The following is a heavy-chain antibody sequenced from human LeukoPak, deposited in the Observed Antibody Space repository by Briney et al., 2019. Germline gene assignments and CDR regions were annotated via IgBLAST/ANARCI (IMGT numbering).Heavy chain of an antibody. Sequence: GGSLRLSCAASGFTFSSYSMNWVRQAPGKGLEWVSSISSSSSYIYYADSVKGRFTISRDNAKNSLYLQMNSLRAEDTAVYYCASQRSITMVRGSQGDYWGQGTLVTVSS. CDR2: ISSSSSYI. CDR1: GFTFSSYS. CDR3: ASQRSITMVRGSQGDY. J-gene: IGHJ4*02. D-gene: IGHD3-10*01. V-gene: IGHV3-21*01.